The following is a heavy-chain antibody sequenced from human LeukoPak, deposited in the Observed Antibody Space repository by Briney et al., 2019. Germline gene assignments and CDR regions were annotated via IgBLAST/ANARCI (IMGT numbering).Heavy chain of an antibody. J-gene: IGHJ4*02. CDR2: MNPNSGNT. D-gene: IGHD6-13*01. CDR3: ARGPQLPEQQLVMDASIDY. Sequence: ASVKVSCKASGYTFTSYDINWVRQATGQGLEWMGWMNPNSGNTGYAQEFQGRVTMTRNTSISTAYMELSSLRSEDTAVYYCARGPQLPEQQLVMDASIDYWGQGTLVTVSS. V-gene: IGHV1-8*01. CDR1: GYTFTSYD.